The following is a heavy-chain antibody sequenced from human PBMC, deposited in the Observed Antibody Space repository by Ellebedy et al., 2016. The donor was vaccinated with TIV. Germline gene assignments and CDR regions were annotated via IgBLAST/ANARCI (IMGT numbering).Heavy chain of an antibody. CDR1: GGFVSDGGYS. Sequence: MPSETLSLTCAVSGGFVSDGGYSWSWIRQPPGKGLEWIGYSYHFGSAYYNPSLKSRVTMSVDESKNQFSLRLNSVTAADTAMYYCARSEYAWVSYWGQGALVTVSS. CDR3: ARSEYAWVSY. D-gene: IGHD2-2*01. J-gene: IGHJ4*02. V-gene: IGHV4-30-2*01. CDR2: SYHFGSA.